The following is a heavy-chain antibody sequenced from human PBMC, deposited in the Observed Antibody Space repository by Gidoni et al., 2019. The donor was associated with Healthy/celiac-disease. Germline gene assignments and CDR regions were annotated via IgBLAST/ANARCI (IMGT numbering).Heavy chain of an antibody. Sequence: QVQLVQSGAEVKKPGSSVKVSCKASGGTFSSYALSWVRRAPGQGLEWMGGIIPIFGTANYAQKFQGRVTITADESTSTAYMELSSLRSEDTAVYYCARDDYSNYVGGVSSYYGMDVWGQGTTVTVSS. CDR3: ARDDYSNYVGGVSSYYGMDV. CDR1: GGTFSSYA. J-gene: IGHJ6*02. CDR2: IIPIFGTA. D-gene: IGHD4-4*01. V-gene: IGHV1-69*01.